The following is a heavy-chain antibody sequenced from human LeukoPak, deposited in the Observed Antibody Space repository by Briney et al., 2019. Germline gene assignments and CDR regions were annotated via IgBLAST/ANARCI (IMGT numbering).Heavy chain of an antibody. D-gene: IGHD6-19*01. V-gene: IGHV3-53*01. CDR2: IYSGGST. Sequence: TGGSLRLSCAASGFTVSSNYMSWVRQAPGKGLEWVSVIYSGGSTYYADSVKGRFTISRDNSKNTLYLQMNSLRAEDTAVYYCARLRSGWFNYWGQGTLVTVSS. CDR3: ARLRSGWFNY. CDR1: GFTVSSNY. J-gene: IGHJ4*02.